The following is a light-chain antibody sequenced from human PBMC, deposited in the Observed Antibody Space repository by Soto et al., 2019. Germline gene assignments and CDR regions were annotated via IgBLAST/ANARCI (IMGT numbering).Light chain of an antibody. Sequence: QSVLTQPPSVSAAPGQKVTISCSGSTSNIGENFVSWYQQLPGTAPKLLIFNNNNRPSGIPDRFSGSKSDTSATLGITGLHTEDEGDYYCETLDSTLSAWVFGGGTKLTVL. J-gene: IGLJ3*02. CDR1: TSNIGENF. V-gene: IGLV1-51*02. CDR2: NNN. CDR3: ETLDSTLSAWV.